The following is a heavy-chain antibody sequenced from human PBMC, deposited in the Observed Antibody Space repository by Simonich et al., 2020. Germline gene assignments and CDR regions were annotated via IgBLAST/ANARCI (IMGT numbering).Heavy chain of an antibody. Sequence: QVQLVQSGAEVKKPGASVKVSCKASGYTFTSYGISWVRQAPGQGLEWMGWINAYKVTTNYAQKLQGRFTMTTDTSTSTAYMELRSLRSDDTAVYYCARSTTGTTAFDIWGQGTMVTVSS. J-gene: IGHJ3*02. CDR2: INAYKVTT. D-gene: IGHD1-1*01. CDR1: GYTFTSYG. V-gene: IGHV1-18*01. CDR3: ARSTTGTTAFDI.